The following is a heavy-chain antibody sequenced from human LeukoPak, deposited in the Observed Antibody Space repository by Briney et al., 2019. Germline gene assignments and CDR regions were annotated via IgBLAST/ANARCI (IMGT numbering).Heavy chain of an antibody. Sequence: PGRALRLSCAASGFTFSSYAMSSVRQAPGQGLEWVSAISGSGGSTYYADSVKGRFTISRDNSKTTLYLQINSLRAEDTAVYYCAKGKGYSGYDPVDYWGQGTLVTVSS. D-gene: IGHD5-12*01. CDR2: ISGSGGST. CDR1: GFTFSSYA. V-gene: IGHV3-23*01. J-gene: IGHJ4*02. CDR3: AKGKGYSGYDPVDY.